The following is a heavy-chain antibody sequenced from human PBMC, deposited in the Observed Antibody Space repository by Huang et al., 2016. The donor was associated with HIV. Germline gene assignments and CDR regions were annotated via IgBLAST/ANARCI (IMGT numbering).Heavy chain of an antibody. Sequence: HLQLQESGPGLVKPSETLSLTCTVSGGSISGSSNYWGWIRQSPWKGLEWIGSIFYSGRPYYNLSLKSRVSISVDTSKNKFSLRLSSVTAADTAVYYCATQVSMSGPNFDYWGLGTLVTVSS. V-gene: IGHV4-39*01. D-gene: IGHD2-8*01. CDR3: ATQVSMSGPNFDY. J-gene: IGHJ4*02. CDR1: GGSISGSSNY. CDR2: IFYSGRP.